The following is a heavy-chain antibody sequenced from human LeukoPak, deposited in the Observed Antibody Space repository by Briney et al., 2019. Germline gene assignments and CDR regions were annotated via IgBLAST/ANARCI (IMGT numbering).Heavy chain of an antibody. V-gene: IGHV3-23*01. CDR3: AKDHLSGYDWFDYYYYYMDV. CDR1: GFTFSSYG. D-gene: IGHD5-12*01. Sequence: PGGSLRLSCAASGFTFSSYGMSWVRQAPGKGLEWVSAISGSGGSTYYADSVKGRFTISRDNSKNTLYLQMNSLRAEDTAVYYCAKDHLSGYDWFDYYYYYMDVWGKGTTVTISS. J-gene: IGHJ6*03. CDR2: ISGSGGST.